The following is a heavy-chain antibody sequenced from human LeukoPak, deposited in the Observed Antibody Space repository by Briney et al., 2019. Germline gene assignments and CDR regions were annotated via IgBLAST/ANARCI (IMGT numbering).Heavy chain of an antibody. CDR3: ARSIPDSYDILTGYGFDP. CDR1: GGSISNYY. CDR2: IYTSGST. J-gene: IGHJ5*02. V-gene: IGHV4-4*07. D-gene: IGHD3-9*01. Sequence: PSETLSLTCTVSGGSISNYYWNWIRQPAGKGLEWIGRIYTSGSTNYNLSLKSRVTISIDTSKNQLSLKLSSVTAADTAVYYCARSIPDSYDILTGYGFDPWGQGTLVTVSS.